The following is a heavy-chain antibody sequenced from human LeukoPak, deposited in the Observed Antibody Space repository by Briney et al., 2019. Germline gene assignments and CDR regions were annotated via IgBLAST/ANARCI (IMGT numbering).Heavy chain of an antibody. CDR3: VRGNPFGGY. D-gene: IGHD2-15*01. J-gene: IGHJ4*02. CDR1: GFTFSSYV. CDR2: IKQDGSEI. V-gene: IGHV3-7*03. Sequence: GGSLRLSCAASGFTFSSYVMSWVRQAPGKGLEWVANIKQDGSEISYVDSVKGRFTISRDNAKNSLYLQMNSLRAEDTAVYYCVRGNPFGGYWGQGTLVTVSS.